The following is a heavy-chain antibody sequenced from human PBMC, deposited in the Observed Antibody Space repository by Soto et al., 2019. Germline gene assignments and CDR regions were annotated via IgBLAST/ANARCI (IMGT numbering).Heavy chain of an antibody. V-gene: IGHV4-34*01. CDR3: ATLGVATEYYGMDV. J-gene: IGHJ6*02. Sequence: TSETLSLTCAVYGGSFSGYYWSWIRQPPGKGLEWIGEINHSGSTNYNPSLKSRVTISVDTSKNQFSLKLSSVTAADTAVYYCATLGVATEYYGMDVWGQGTTVTVSS. CDR1: GGSFSGYY. D-gene: IGHD5-12*01. CDR2: INHSGST.